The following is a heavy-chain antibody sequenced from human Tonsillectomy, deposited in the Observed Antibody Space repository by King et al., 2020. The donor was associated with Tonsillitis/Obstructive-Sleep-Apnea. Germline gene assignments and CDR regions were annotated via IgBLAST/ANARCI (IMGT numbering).Heavy chain of an antibody. V-gene: IGHV3-48*02. Sequence: VQLVESGGGLVQPGGSLRLSCAASGFTFSSYSMNWVRQAPGKGLEWVSYISSSSSTIYYADSVKGRFTISRDNAKNSLYLQMNSLGDEDTAVYYCARDVTYYYDSSGYHYWGQGTLVTVSS. J-gene: IGHJ4*02. CDR1: GFTFSSYS. D-gene: IGHD3-22*01. CDR3: ARDVTYYYDSSGYHY. CDR2: ISSSSSTI.